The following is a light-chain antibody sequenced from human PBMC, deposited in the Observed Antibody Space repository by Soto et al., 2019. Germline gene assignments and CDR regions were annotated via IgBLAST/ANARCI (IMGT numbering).Light chain of an antibody. CDR3: QQYYSYPWT. Sequence: ILMPQSASSLSGSPGDRVTLTARASQGISSDLAWYQQKPGKDRKLLIYAASTLQSGVPSRFSGSGSGTDFTLTISCLQSEDFATYYCQQYYSYPWTFGQGTKVDIK. V-gene: IGKV1-8*01. CDR2: AAS. CDR1: QGISSD. J-gene: IGKJ1*01.